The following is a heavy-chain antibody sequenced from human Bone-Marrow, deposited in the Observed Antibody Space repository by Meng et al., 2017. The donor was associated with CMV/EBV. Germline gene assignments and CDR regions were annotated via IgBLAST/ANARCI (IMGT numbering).Heavy chain of an antibody. D-gene: IGHD2-2*01. CDR2: IYYIGST. CDR3: ARFREYYQLLRRKNAVDI. CDR1: ISNGGYY. J-gene: IGHJ3*02. V-gene: IGHV4-31*02. Sequence: ISNGGYYWTWIRQFPGKGLEWIGFIYYIGSTYYNPSLTSRVTISVDTSKNQFSLNLTSVTAADTAVYYCARFREYYQLLRRKNAVDIWGQGTVVTVSS.